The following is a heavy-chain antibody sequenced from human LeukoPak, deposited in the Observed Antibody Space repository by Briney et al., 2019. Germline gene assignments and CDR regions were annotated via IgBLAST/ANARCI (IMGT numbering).Heavy chain of an antibody. V-gene: IGHV4-59*01. Sequence: PSETLSLTCTVSGGSISGYYWSWIRQPPGKGPEWIGYIYYSGITNYNPSLKSRVTMSVDTSKNQFSLKLSSVTAADTAVYYCARNSGGKFDYWGQGTLVTVSS. CDR2: IYYSGIT. J-gene: IGHJ4*02. D-gene: IGHD4-23*01. CDR1: GGSISGYY. CDR3: ARNSGGKFDY.